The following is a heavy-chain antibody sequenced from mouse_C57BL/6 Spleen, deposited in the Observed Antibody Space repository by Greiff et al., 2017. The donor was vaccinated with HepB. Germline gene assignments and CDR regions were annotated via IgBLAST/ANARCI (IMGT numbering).Heavy chain of an antibody. D-gene: IGHD1-1*01. V-gene: IGHV1-63*01. CDR1: GYTFTNYW. CDR2: IYPGGGYT. J-gene: IGHJ4*01. Sequence: QVQLPQSGAELVRPGTSVKMSCKASGYTFTNYWIGWAKQRPGHGLEWIGDIYPGGGYTNYNEKFKGKAALTADKSSSTAYMQFSSLTSEDSAIYYCAIKDYYYGSSYAMDYWGQGTSVTVSS. CDR3: AIKDYYYGSSYAMDY.